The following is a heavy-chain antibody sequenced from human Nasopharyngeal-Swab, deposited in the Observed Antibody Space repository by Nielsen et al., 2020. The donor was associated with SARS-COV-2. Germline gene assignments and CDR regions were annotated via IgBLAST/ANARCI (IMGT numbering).Heavy chain of an antibody. Sequence: PGKGLEWIGSIYYSGSTYYNPSLKSRVTISVGTSKNQFSLKLSSVTAADTAVYYCAKSPPRGWGYYYYMDVWGKGTTVTVSS. J-gene: IGHJ6*03. CDR2: IYYSGST. V-gene: IGHV4-39*01. CDR3: AKSPPRGWGYYYYMDV. D-gene: IGHD6-19*01.